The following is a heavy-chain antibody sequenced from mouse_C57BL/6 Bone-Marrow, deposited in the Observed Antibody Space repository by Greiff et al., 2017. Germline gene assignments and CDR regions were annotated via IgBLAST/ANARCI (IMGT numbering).Heavy chain of an antibody. Sequence: VQLQQSGAELVRPGTSVKMSCKASGYTFTNYWIGWAKQRPGHGLEWIGDIYPGGGYTNYNEKFKGKATLTAAKSSSTAYMQFSSLTSEDSAIYYGALTMVTSWFAYWGQGTLVTVSA. CDR1: GYTFTNYW. V-gene: IGHV1-63*01. J-gene: IGHJ3*01. CDR3: ALTMVTSWFAY. CDR2: IYPGGGYT. D-gene: IGHD2-2*01.